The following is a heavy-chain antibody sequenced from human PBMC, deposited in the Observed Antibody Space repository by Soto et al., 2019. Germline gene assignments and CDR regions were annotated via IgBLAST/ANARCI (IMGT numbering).Heavy chain of an antibody. CDR3: TRDWEITVSTWSFGGF. CDR1: GGTFSPYT. V-gene: IGHV1-69*08. CDR2: IIPFHGVT. J-gene: IGHJ4*02. Sequence: QVQLVQSGAEVKKPGSSVKVSCKASGGTFSPYTINWVRQAPGQGLEWMGRIIPFHGVTNYAKKFQARVTITADKSASTAYMELSGQRFEDTAMYYCTRDWEITVSTWSFGGFWGRGTLVTVSS. D-gene: IGHD3-10*01.